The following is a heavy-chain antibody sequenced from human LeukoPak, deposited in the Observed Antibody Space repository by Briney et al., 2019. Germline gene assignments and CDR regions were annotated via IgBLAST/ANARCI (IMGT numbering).Heavy chain of an antibody. V-gene: IGHV3-48*02. CDR3: ARDHGYAFDY. CDR2: INSVSGEI. D-gene: IGHD5-12*01. Sequence: GGSLRLSCVASGFTFSYYSMNWVRQAPGKGLEWVSYINSVSGEIWYADSVKGRFTISRDDAKNSLYLQMNSLRDEDTAVYYCARDHGYAFDYWGQGTLVTVSS. J-gene: IGHJ4*02. CDR1: GFTFSYYS.